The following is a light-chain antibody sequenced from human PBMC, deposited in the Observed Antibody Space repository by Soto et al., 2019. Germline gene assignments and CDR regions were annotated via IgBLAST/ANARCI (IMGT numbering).Light chain of an antibody. Sequence: VLPQSPDTLSLSPGDRATLSCRASQSVRSTFLAWYQQKPGQAPRLLIYGASNRAAGIPERFSGSASGTEFTLTIRRLEPEDFAVYYCQHYGSSPYTFGQGTKLEIK. CDR3: QHYGSSPYT. CDR1: QSVRSTF. CDR2: GAS. J-gene: IGKJ2*01. V-gene: IGKV3-20*01.